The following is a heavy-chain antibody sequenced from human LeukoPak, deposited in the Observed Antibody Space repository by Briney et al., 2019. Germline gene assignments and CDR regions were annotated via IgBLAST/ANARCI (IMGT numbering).Heavy chain of an antibody. CDR1: GFTFSSYG. Sequence: RPGGSLRLSCAASGFTFSSYGMHWVRQAPGKGLEWVAVISYDGSNKYSADSVKGRFTISRDNSKNTLYLQMNSLRAEDTAVYYCANYGDYYYFYYWGQGTLVTVSS. J-gene: IGHJ4*02. CDR2: ISYDGSNK. D-gene: IGHD4-17*01. CDR3: ANYGDYYYFYY. V-gene: IGHV3-30*18.